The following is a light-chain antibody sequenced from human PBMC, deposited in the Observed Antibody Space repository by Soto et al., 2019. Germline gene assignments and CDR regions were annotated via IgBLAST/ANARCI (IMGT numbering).Light chain of an antibody. CDR2: GVS. CDR1: SSDIGSHNF. Sequence: QSALTQPASVSGSPGQSITISCTGTSSDIGSHNFVSWHQQHPGKAPKFIIYGVSNRPSGVSNRFSGSKSGNTASLTISGLQADDEADYYCSSYTSTYLWVFGGGTKVTVL. V-gene: IGLV2-14*01. J-gene: IGLJ3*02. CDR3: SSYTSTYLWV.